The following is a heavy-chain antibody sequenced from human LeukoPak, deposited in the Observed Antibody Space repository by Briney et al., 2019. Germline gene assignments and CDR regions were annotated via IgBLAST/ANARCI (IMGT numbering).Heavy chain of an antibody. CDR3: ARDGHGLTAYDSSGYHFDY. J-gene: IGHJ4*02. CDR2: ISSSGSTI. V-gene: IGHV3-11*01. Sequence: GGSLRLSCAASGFTFSDYYMSWIRQAPGKGLEWVSYISSSGSTIYYADSVKGRFTISRDNAKDSLYLQMNSLRAEDTAVYYCARDGHGLTAYDSSGYHFDYWGQGTLVTVSS. D-gene: IGHD3-22*01. CDR1: GFTFSDYY.